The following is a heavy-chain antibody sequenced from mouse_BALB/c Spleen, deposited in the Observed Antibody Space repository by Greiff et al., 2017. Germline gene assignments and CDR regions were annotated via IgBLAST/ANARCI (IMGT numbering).Heavy chain of an antibody. Sequence: VQLQQSGPQLVRPGASVKISCKASGYSFTSYWMHWVKQRPGQGLEWIGMIDPSDSETRSNQKFKDKATLTVDKSSSTAYMQLSSTTAEDSAVYYCARGRYAYFDYWGQGTTLTVSS. CDR2: IDPSDSET. CDR1: GYSFTSYW. J-gene: IGHJ2*01. V-gene: IGHV1S126*01. CDR3: ARGRYAYFDY. D-gene: IGHD2-14*01.